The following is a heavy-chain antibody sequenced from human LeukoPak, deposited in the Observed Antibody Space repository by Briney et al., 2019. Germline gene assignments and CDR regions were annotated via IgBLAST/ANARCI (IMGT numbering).Heavy chain of an antibody. CDR2: IYNSGGT. CDR1: GGSMSSYY. V-gene: IGHV4-59*01. D-gene: IGHD1-20*01. Sequence: PSETLSLTCNVSGGSMSSYYWSWIRQPPGKGLEWIGYIYNSGGTNYNSALKGRVTISVDTSKSRFSLKLTSVTAADTAVYYCARGLTGTQLDFFDYWGQGTLVTVSS. CDR3: ARGLTGTQLDFFDY. J-gene: IGHJ4*02.